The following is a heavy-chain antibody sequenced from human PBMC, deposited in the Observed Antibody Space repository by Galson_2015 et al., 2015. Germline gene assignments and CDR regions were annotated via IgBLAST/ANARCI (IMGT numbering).Heavy chain of an antibody. V-gene: IGHV3-33*08. J-gene: IGHJ4*02. CDR3: ARDESMSAAGTDY. CDR1: GFLVSSIH. CDR2: IWYDGSNK. Sequence: SLRLSCAASGFLVSSIHMSWVRQAPGKGLEWVAVIWYDGSNKYYTDSVKGRFTISRDNSKKTLYLQMNSLRAEDTAVYYCARDESMSAAGTDYWGQGTLVTVSS. D-gene: IGHD6-13*01.